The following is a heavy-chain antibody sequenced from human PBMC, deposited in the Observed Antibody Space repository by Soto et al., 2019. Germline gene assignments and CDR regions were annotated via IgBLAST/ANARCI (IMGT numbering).Heavy chain of an antibody. J-gene: IGHJ4*02. CDR3: ARGSSPLLWFGDLIMGDYFDY. Sequence: GASVKVSCKASGYTFTSYGISWVRQAPGQGLEWMGWISAYNGNTNYAQKLQGRVTMTRNTSISTAYMELSSLRSEDTAVYYCARGSSPLLWFGDLIMGDYFDYWGQGTLVTVSS. V-gene: IGHV1-18*01. CDR2: ISAYNGNT. D-gene: IGHD3-10*01. CDR1: GYTFTSYG.